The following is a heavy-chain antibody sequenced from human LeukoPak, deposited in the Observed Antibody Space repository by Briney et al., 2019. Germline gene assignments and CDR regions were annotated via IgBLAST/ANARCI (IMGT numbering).Heavy chain of an antibody. J-gene: IGHJ3*02. CDR2: MNPNSGNT. CDR1: GYTFTSYD. D-gene: IGHD7-27*01. Sequence: ASLKVSCKASGYTFTSYDINWVRQATGQGLEWMGWMNPNSGNTGYAQKFQGRVTMTRNTSISTAYMELSSLRSEDTAVYYCASPHWAYDAFDIWGQGTMVTVSS. CDR3: ASPHWAYDAFDI. V-gene: IGHV1-8*01.